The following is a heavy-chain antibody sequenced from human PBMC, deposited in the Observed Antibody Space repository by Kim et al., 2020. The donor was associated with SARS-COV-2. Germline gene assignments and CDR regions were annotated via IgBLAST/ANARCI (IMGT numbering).Heavy chain of an antibody. V-gene: IGHV4-39*01. D-gene: IGHD2-2*02. J-gene: IGHJ4*02. CDR1: GGSISSSSYY. Sequence: SETLSLTCTVSGGSISSSSYYWGWIRQPPGKGLEWIGSIYYSGSTYYNPSLKSRVTISVDTSKNQFSLKLSSVTAADTAVYYCARLGGELVPAAIRNIDYWGQGTLVTVSS. CDR2: IYYSGST. CDR3: ARLGGELVPAAIRNIDY.